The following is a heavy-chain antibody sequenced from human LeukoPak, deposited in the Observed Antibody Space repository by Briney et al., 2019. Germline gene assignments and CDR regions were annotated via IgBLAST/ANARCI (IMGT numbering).Heavy chain of an antibody. V-gene: IGHV3-15*01. CDR3: TTDGVVVVAATPIDY. CDR2: IKSKTDGGTT. CDR1: GFTFSNAW. D-gene: IGHD2-15*01. Sequence: PGGSLRLSCAASGFTFSNAWMSWVRQAPGKGLEWVGRIKSKTDGGTTDYAAPVKGRFTISRDDSKNTLYLQMNSLKTEDTAVYYCTTDGVVVVAATPIDYWGQGTLVTVSS. J-gene: IGHJ4*02.